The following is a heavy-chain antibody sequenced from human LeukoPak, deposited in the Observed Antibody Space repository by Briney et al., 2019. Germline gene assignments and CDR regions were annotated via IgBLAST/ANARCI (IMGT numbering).Heavy chain of an antibody. CDR1: GFTFSSYA. CDR3: AKDSRSLAAAGEVDY. CDR2: ISGNGVDT. Sequence: QSGGSLRLSCAASGFTFSSYAMSWVRQAPGKGLEWVSAISGNGVDTFYADSVKGRFTISRDNSRNTLYLQMNSLRAEDTAVYYCAKDSRSLAAAGEVDYWGQGTLVTVSS. V-gene: IGHV3-23*01. D-gene: IGHD6-13*01. J-gene: IGHJ4*02.